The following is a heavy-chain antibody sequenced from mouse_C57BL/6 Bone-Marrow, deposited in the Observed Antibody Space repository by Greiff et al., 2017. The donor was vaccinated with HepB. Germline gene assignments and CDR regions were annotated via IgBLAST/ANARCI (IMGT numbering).Heavy chain of an antibody. CDR1: GYTFTSYW. Sequence: VQLQQPGAELVKPGASVKLSCKASGYTFTSYWMHWVKQRPGRGLEWIGRIDPNSGGTKYNEKFKGKATLTVDTSSSTAYMQLSSLTSEDSAVYYCARKGKKRRLTLYFDVWGTGTTVTVSS. CDR3: ARKGKKRRLTLYFDV. V-gene: IGHV1-62-3*01. CDR2: IDPNSGGT. J-gene: IGHJ1*03. D-gene: IGHD1-2*01.